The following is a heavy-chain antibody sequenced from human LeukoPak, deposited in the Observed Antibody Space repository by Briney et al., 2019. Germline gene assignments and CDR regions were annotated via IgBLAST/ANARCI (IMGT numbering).Heavy chain of an antibody. CDR1: GFTFSNYA. V-gene: IGHV3-23*01. D-gene: IGHD2-2*02. Sequence: GGSLRLSCAASGFTFSNYAMSWVRQAPGKGLEWVSGTSAGGESTYSADSVKGRFTVSRDNSKNTLYVQMNSLRVEDTALYYCAKEDSYCSSSSCYSFDSWGQGTLVTVSS. CDR3: AKEDSYCSSSSCYSFDS. CDR2: TSAGGEST. J-gene: IGHJ4*02.